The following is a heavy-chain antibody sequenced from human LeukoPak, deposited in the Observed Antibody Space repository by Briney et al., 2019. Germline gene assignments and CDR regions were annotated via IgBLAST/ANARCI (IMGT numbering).Heavy chain of an antibody. V-gene: IGHV3-21*01. D-gene: IGHD6-13*01. CDR2: ISSSSSYI. Sequence: NPGGSQRLSCAASGFTFSSYEMNWVRQAPGKGLEWVSSISSSSSYIYYADSVKGRFTISRDNAKNSLYLQMNSLRAEDTAVYYCARVEQQLFDYWGQGTLVTVSS. J-gene: IGHJ4*02. CDR3: ARVEQQLFDY. CDR1: GFTFSSYE.